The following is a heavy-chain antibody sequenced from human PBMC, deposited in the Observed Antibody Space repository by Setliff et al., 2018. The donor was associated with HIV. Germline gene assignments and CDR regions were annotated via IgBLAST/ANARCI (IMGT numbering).Heavy chain of an antibody. V-gene: IGHV4-39*01. CDR1: GDSFNFNYYY. Sequence: SETLSLTCTVSGDSFNFNYYYWNWIRQHPGKGLEWIGNIYYSGSTYYNPSLKSRVTISVDTSKKQFSLKLSSVTAADAAVYYCARRSATHGNWNFDLWGRGTLVTV. CDR3: ARRSATHGNWNFDL. CDR2: IYYSGST. J-gene: IGHJ2*01.